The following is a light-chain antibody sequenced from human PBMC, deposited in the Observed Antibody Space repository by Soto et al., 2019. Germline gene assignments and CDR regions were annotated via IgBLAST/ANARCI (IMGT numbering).Light chain of an antibody. Sequence: IVMTQSPDFLSVSLGERATINCRANQSVLFISNNKNFLAWYQHKPGQPPKLFLNWASTRESGVPDRFSGSGTGTDFTLTISSLHAEDVAVYYCHQFFHTPTFGQGTKVDIK. J-gene: IGKJ1*01. CDR3: HQFFHTPT. V-gene: IGKV4-1*01. CDR1: QSVLFISNNKNF. CDR2: WAS.